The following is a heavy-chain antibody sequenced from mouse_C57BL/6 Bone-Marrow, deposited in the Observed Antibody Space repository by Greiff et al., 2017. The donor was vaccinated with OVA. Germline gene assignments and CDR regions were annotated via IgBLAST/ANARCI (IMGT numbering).Heavy chain of an antibody. D-gene: IGHD1-1*02. V-gene: IGHV1-55*01. J-gene: IGHJ1*03. CDR2: IYPGSGST. Sequence: VQLQQPGAELVKPGASVKMSCKASGYTFTSYWITWVKQRPGQGLEWIGDIYPGSGSTNYNEKFKSKATLTVDTSSSTAYMQLSSLTSEDSAVYYGARSGGNYWYFDVWGTGTTVTVSS. CDR3: ARSGGNYWYFDV. CDR1: GYTFTSYW.